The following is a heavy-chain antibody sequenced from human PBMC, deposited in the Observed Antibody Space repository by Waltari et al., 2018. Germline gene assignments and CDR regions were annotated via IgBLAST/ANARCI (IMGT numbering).Heavy chain of an antibody. J-gene: IGHJ4*02. CDR2: IYYSGSN. Sequence: QLQLQESGPGLVKPSETLSLTCTVSGGSISSSSYYWGWIRQPPGKGLECIGSIYYSGSNDYTPSFRGRVTISVDTSKNQFSLKLGSVTAADTAVYYCASQQLVLRGPFDYWGQGTLVTVSS. CDR1: GGSISSSSYY. CDR3: ASQQLVLRGPFDY. D-gene: IGHD6-13*01. V-gene: IGHV4-39*01.